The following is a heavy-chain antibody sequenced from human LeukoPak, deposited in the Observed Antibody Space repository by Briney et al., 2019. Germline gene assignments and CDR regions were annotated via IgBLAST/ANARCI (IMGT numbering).Heavy chain of an antibody. Sequence: GGSLRLSCAASGNYWMHWVRQAPGKGLVWVSHINSDGSWTSYADSVKGRFTISRDNSKNTLYLQMNSLRVEDTAVYYCAKAPGPAAVGGFDYWGQGTLVTVSS. CDR2: INSDGSWT. V-gene: IGHV3-74*01. CDR3: AKAPGPAAVGGFDY. CDR1: GNYW. J-gene: IGHJ4*02. D-gene: IGHD2-2*01.